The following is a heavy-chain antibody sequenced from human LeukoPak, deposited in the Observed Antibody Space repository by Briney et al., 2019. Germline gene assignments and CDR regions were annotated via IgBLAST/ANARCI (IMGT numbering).Heavy chain of an antibody. CDR2: ISYDGSNK. Sequence: GGSLRLSCAASGFTFSSYGMHWVRQAPGKGLEWVAVISYDGSNKYYANSVKGRFTISRDNSKNTLYLQMNSLRAEDTAVYYCAKESPYYGSGTIPLDCWGQGTLVTVSS. D-gene: IGHD3-10*01. CDR3: AKESPYYGSGTIPLDC. CDR1: GFTFSSYG. J-gene: IGHJ4*02. V-gene: IGHV3-30*18.